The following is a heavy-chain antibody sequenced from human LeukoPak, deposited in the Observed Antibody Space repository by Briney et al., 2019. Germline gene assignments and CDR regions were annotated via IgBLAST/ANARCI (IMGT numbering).Heavy chain of an antibody. Sequence: ASVKVSCKTSGYTFANYGITWVRQAPGQGLEWMGWISPYNDNTIYAQKLQGRVTMTTDTSTGTAYMELRSLRSDDTAVYYCARDLERHGGLGYWGQGTLVTVSS. D-gene: IGHD3-10*01. V-gene: IGHV1-18*01. J-gene: IGHJ4*02. CDR1: GYTFANYG. CDR3: ARDLERHGGLGY. CDR2: ISPYNDNT.